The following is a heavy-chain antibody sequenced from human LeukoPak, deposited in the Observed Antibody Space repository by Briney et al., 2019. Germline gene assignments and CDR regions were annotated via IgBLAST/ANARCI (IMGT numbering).Heavy chain of an antibody. Sequence: PGGSLRLSCEASGFSFSSFSMNWVRQAPGKGLEWISYISSSGPTIYYADSVKGRFTISRDNAKNSLYLQMNSLRAEDTAVYYCAELGITMIGGVWGKGTTVTISS. D-gene: IGHD3-10*02. V-gene: IGHV3-48*04. J-gene: IGHJ6*04. CDR2: ISSSGPTI. CDR1: GFSFSSFS. CDR3: AELGITMIGGV.